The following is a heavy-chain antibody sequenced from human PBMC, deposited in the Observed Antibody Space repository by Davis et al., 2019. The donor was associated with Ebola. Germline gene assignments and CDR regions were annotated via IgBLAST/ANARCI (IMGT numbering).Heavy chain of an antibody. Sequence: GESLKISCAASGFTFSSYEMNWVRQAPGKGLEWVSYISSSGSTIYYADSVKGRFTISRDNAKNSLYLQMNSLRAEDTAVYYCARGGSYDFWSGYYYYYYYGMDVWGQGTTVTVFS. V-gene: IGHV3-48*03. CDR1: GFTFSSYE. D-gene: IGHD3-3*01. CDR2: ISSSGSTI. J-gene: IGHJ6*02. CDR3: ARGGSYDFWSGYYYYYYYGMDV.